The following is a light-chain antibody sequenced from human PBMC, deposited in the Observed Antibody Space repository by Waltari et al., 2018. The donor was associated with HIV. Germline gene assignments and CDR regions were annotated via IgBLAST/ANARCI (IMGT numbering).Light chain of an antibody. CDR3: TAWDDGLSDPV. Sequence: QSVLTQPPSASGTPGQRVTISCSGSSSNIGSNTVNWYQQPPGTAPQPLIYSNKPRPSGVPDRFSGSKSGTSASLAISGLQSEDEADYYCTAWDDGLSDPVFGGGTKLTVL. CDR2: SNK. V-gene: IGLV1-44*01. J-gene: IGLJ3*02. CDR1: SSNIGSNT.